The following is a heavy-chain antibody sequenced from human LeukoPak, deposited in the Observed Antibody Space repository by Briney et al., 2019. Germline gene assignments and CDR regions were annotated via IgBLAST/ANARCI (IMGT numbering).Heavy chain of an antibody. CDR3: ASLVAAAGTGRNFDY. CDR1: GYTFTGYY. CDR2: INPNSGGT. J-gene: IGHJ4*02. V-gene: IGHV1-2*02. D-gene: IGHD6-13*01. Sequence: EASVKVSCKASGYTFTGYYMHWMRQAPGQGLEWMGWINPNSGGTNYAQKFQGRVTMTRDTSISTAYMELSRLRSDDTAVYYCASLVAAAGTGRNFDYWGQGTLVTVSS.